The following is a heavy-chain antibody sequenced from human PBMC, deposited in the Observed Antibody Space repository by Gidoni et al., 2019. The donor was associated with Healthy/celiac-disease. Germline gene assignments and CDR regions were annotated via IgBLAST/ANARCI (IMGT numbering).Heavy chain of an antibody. V-gene: IGHV4-59*01. D-gene: IGHD1-1*01. CDR1: GGSMRGYY. J-gene: IGHJ4*02. CDR2: IYYSGNT. Sequence: QVQLQESGPGLVKPSETLSTSCHVSGGSMRGYYWNWIRQAPGKGLEWIGYIYYSGNTNYNPSLKSRVSISVDTSTSQFSLRLSYVTAADTAIYYCARGRLQLEGFDYWGQGTLVTVSS. CDR3: ARGRLQLEGFDY.